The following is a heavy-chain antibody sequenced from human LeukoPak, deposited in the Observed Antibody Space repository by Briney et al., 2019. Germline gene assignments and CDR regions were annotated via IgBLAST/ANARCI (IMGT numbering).Heavy chain of an antibody. CDR2: IIPIFGTA. D-gene: IGHD6-13*01. J-gene: IGHJ3*02. V-gene: IGHV1-69*05. CDR3: ARVWSPAAAGHAFDI. CDR1: GGTFSSYA. Sequence: SVKVSCKAPGGTFSSYAISWVRQAPGQGLEWMGGIIPIFGTANYAQKFQGRVTITTDESTSTAYMELSSLRSEDTAVYYCARVWSPAAAGHAFDIWGQGTMVTVSS.